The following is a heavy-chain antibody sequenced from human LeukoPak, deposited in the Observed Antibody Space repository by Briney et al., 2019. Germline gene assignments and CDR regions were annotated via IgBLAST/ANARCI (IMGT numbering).Heavy chain of an antibody. CDR3: ARGGSGWYGLHYGMDV. D-gene: IGHD6-19*01. CDR2: ISYDGSNK. J-gene: IGHJ6*02. CDR1: GFTFSSYA. V-gene: IGHV3-30*04. Sequence: AGGSLRLSRAASGFTFSSYAMHWVRQAPGKGLEWVAVISYDGSNKYYADSVKGRLTISRDNSKNTLYLQMNSLRAEDTAVYYCARGGSGWYGLHYGMDVWGQGTTVTVSS.